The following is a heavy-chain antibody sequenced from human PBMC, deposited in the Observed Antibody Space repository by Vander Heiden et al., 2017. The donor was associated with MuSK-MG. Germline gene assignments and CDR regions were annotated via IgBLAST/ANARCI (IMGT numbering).Heavy chain of an antibody. CDR3: ARAGIVVPAAMFVVDALDI. J-gene: IGHJ3*02. D-gene: IGHD2-2*01. CDR1: GFPFSSYD. Sequence: EVQLVESGGGLVQPGGSLRLSCAASGFPFSSYDMQWVRQATGKGLEWVSAIGTAGDTYYPGSVKGRFTISRENAKNSLYLQMNSLRAGDTAVYYCARAGIVVPAAMFVVDALDIWGQGTMVTVSS. V-gene: IGHV3-13*01. CDR2: IGTAGDT.